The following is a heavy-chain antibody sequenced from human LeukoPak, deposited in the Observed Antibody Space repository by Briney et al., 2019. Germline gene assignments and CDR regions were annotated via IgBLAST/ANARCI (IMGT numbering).Heavy chain of an antibody. V-gene: IGHV3-30-3*01. J-gene: IGHJ4*02. CDR3: ARDSLRWEPLVLYY. CDR1: GFTFSSYA. D-gene: IGHD1-26*01. CDR2: ISYDGNKK. Sequence: GGSLRLSCAASGFTFSSYAMHWVRQAPGKGLEWVAVISYDGNKKYYADSVKGRFTISRDNAKNSLYLQMNSLRDEDTAVYYCARDSLRWEPLVLYYWGQGTLVTVSS.